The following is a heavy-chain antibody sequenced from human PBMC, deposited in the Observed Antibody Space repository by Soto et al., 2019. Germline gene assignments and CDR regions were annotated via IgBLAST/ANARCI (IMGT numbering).Heavy chain of an antibody. D-gene: IGHD1-26*01. V-gene: IGHV3-48*03. J-gene: IGHJ3*02. CDR1: GFTFSSYE. Sequence: EVQLVESGGGLVQPGGSLRLSCAASGFTFSSYEMNWVRQAPGKGLEWVSYISSSGSTIYYADSVKGRFTISRDNAKNSLYLQMNSLRAEDTAVYYCARGRSGSSSDAFDIWGQGTMVTVSS. CDR2: ISSSGSTI. CDR3: ARGRSGSSSDAFDI.